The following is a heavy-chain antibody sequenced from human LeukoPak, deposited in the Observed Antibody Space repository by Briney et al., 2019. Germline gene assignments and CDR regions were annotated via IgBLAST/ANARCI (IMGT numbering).Heavy chain of an antibody. CDR1: GFTFSSYS. CDR3: VVVCSSTSCYAGLDY. Sequence: PGGSLRLSCAASGFTFSSYSMNWVRQAPGKGLEWVSSISSSSYIYYADSVKGRFTISRDNAKNSLYLQMNSLRAEDTAVYYCVVVCSSTSCYAGLDYWGQVTLVTVSS. J-gene: IGHJ4*02. V-gene: IGHV3-21*01. D-gene: IGHD2-2*01. CDR2: ISSSSYI.